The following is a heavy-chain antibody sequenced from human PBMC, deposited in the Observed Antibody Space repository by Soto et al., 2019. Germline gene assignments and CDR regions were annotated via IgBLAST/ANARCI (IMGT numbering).Heavy chain of an antibody. V-gene: IGHV3-23*01. J-gene: IGHJ6*02. D-gene: IGHD1-7*01. CDR2: ISGSGGST. CDR1: GFTFSSYA. CDR3: AKGTSAGASYYYYGMDV. Sequence: TGGSLRLSCAASGFTFSSYAMSWVRQAPGKGLEWVSAISGSGGSTYYADSVKGRFTISRDNSKNTLYLQMNSLRAEDTAVYYCAKGTSAGASYYYYGMDVWGQGTTVTVSS.